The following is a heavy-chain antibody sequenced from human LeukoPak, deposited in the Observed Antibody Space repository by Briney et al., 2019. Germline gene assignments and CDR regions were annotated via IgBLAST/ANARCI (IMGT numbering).Heavy chain of an antibody. CDR2: IYYTGNT. V-gene: IGHV4-61*01. CDR3: ARVSSWDYFDY. J-gene: IGHJ4*02. CDR1: GGSVSSGTYY. D-gene: IGHD6-13*01. Sequence: PSETLSLTCTVSGGSVSSGTYYWSWIRQPPGKGLEWIGHIYYTGNTHYVPSLKSRVTMSVDTPKSQFSLKLTSVTAADTAVYYCARVSSWDYFDYWGQGTLVTVSS.